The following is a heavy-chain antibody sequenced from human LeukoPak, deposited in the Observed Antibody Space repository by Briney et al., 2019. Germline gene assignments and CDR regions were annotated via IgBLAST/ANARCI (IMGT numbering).Heavy chain of an antibody. D-gene: IGHD3-3*01. CDR3: ASRSGSTPYYFDY. Sequence: GASVKVSCKASGYTFTGYYMHWVRQAPGQGLEWMGWINPNSGGTNYAQKFQGRVTMTRDTSISTAYMELSRLRSDDTAVYYCASRSGSTPYYFDYWGQGTLVTVSS. V-gene: IGHV1-2*02. CDR1: GYTFTGYY. CDR2: INPNSGGT. J-gene: IGHJ4*02.